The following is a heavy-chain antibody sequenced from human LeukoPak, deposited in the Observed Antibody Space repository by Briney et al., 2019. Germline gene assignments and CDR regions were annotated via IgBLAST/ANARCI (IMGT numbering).Heavy chain of an antibody. CDR3: AKTTTGYSSGRYPGWPVDY. J-gene: IGHJ4*02. D-gene: IGHD6-19*01. CDR2: ISGSGGGT. Sequence: GGSLRLSCAASGGTFSSYAVSWVRQAPGKGLEGVSSISGSGGGTYYADSVKGRFTISRDNSKNTLYLQMNSLSTEDTAVYYCAKTTTGYSSGRYPGWPVDYWGQGTLVTVSS. V-gene: IGHV3-23*01. CDR1: GGTFSSYA.